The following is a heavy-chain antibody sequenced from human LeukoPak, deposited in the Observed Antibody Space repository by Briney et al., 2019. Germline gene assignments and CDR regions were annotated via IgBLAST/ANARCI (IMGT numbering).Heavy chain of an antibody. Sequence: SQTLSLTCAVSGGSISSGGYSWSWIRQPPGKGLEWIGYIYHSGSTYYNPSLKSRVTISVDTSKNQFSLKLSSVTAADTAVYYCARIVVPAALYYYYYMDVWGKGTTVTVSS. V-gene: IGHV4-30-2*02. J-gene: IGHJ6*03. CDR2: IYHSGST. CDR3: ARIVVPAALYYYYYMDV. D-gene: IGHD2-2*01. CDR1: GGSISSGGYS.